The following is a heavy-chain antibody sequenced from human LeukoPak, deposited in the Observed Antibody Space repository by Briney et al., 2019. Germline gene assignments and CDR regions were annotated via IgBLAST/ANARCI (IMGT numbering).Heavy chain of an antibody. J-gene: IGHJ4*02. CDR3: AKGDRYSSRFDY. V-gene: IGHV3-9*01. D-gene: IGHD6-13*01. Sequence: GGSLRLSCAASGFTFDDYAMHWVRQAPGKGLEWVSGISWNSGSIGYADSVKGRFTISRDNAKNSLYLQMNSLKAEDTALYYCAKGDRYSSRFDYWGQGTLVTVSS. CDR2: ISWNSGSI. CDR1: GFTFDDYA.